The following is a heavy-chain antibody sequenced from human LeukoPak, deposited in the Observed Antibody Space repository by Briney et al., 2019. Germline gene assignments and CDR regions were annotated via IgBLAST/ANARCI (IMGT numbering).Heavy chain of an antibody. D-gene: IGHD1-26*01. J-gene: IGHJ4*02. Sequence: GSSVKVSCKASGGTFSSYAISWVRQAPGQGLEWMGRIIPIFGTANYAQKFQGRVTITTDESTSTAYMELSSLRSEDTAVYYCARDSAVWSGSSVYYFDYWGQGTLVTVSS. CDR2: IIPIFGTA. V-gene: IGHV1-69*05. CDR3: ARDSAVWSGSSVYYFDY. CDR1: GGTFSSYA.